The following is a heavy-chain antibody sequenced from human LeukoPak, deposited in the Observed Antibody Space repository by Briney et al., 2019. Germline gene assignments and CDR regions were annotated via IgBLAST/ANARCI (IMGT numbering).Heavy chain of an antibody. CDR1: GFTFSGSP. CDR3: AKGWTKYCSGGSCYSPLYYFDY. Sequence: PGGSLKLSCAASGFTFSGSPMHWVRQASGKGLEWVGRVRSKVNSYATAYAASVKGRFTISRDDSKNTAYLQMNSLKTEDTAVYYCAKGWTKYCSGGSCYSPLYYFDYWGQGTLVTVSS. J-gene: IGHJ4*02. D-gene: IGHD2-15*01. CDR2: VRSKVNSYAT. V-gene: IGHV3-73*01.